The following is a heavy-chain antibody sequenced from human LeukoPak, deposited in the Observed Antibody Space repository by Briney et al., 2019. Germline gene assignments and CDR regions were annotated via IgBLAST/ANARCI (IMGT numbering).Heavy chain of an antibody. CDR3: ARVLTSSDRDYDFWSGLNDDAFDI. D-gene: IGHD3-3*01. J-gene: IGHJ3*02. V-gene: IGHV3-11*04. CDR1: GFTFSDYY. Sequence: PGGSLRLSCAASGFTFSDYYMSWIRQAPGKGLEWVSYISSSGSTIYYADSVKGRFTISRDNPKNSLYLQMNSLRAEDTAVYYCARVLTSSDRDYDFWSGLNDDAFDIWGQGTMVTVSS. CDR2: ISSSGSTI.